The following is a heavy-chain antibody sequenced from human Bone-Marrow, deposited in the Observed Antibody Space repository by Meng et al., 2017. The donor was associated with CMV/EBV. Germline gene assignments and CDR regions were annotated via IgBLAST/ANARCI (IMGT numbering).Heavy chain of an antibody. Sequence: SETLSLTCRVSGHSISSDYFWGWVRQPPGKGPEWVGINDSGSTYNNPSLKSRVAISVYTSGTQFSLTLSSVTAADTAVYYCVRHIIVVPARGYGVNVWGQGTTVTVSS. CDR1: GHSISSDYF. J-gene: IGHJ6*02. D-gene: IGHD2-2*01. CDR3: VRHIIVVPARGYGVNV. CDR2: INDSGST. V-gene: IGHV4-38-2*01.